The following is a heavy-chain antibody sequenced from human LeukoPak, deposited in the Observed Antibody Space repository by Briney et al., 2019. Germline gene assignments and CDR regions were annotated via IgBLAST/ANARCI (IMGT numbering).Heavy chain of an antibody. J-gene: IGHJ4*02. D-gene: IGHD3-22*01. CDR3: ARLDYYDSSGYFDY. Sequence: GGSLRLSCAASGFTFSSYGMHWVRQAPGKGLEWVAFIRYDGSNKYYADSVKGRFTISRGNSKNTLYLQMNSLRAEDTAVYYCARLDYYDSSGYFDYWGQGTLVTVSS. V-gene: IGHV3-30*02. CDR2: IRYDGSNK. CDR1: GFTFSSYG.